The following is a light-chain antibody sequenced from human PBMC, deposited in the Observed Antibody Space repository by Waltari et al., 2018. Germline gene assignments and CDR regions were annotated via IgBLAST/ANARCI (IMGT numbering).Light chain of an antibody. CDR2: AAS. CDR3: QQSSSTPHTS. J-gene: IGKJ5*01. Sequence: DIQMTQSQSSLSASVGDRVTITCRASQSINKYLNWYQHKPGKAPELLIYAASSLMSGVPSRFSGSGSGTDFTLTFSSLQPEAFATYYCQQSSSTPHTSFGQGTRLDIK. V-gene: IGKV1-39*01. CDR1: QSINKY.